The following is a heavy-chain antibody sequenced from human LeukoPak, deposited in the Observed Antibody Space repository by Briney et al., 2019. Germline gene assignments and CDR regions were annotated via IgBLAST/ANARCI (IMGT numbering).Heavy chain of an antibody. CDR1: GFTVSSNY. CDR2: ISGSGGST. J-gene: IGHJ6*03. CDR3: AKGYCSSTSCYPSYMDV. V-gene: IGHV3-23*01. Sequence: GGSLRLSCAASGFTVSSNYMNWVRQAPGKGLEWVSAISGSGGSTYYADSVKGRFTISRDNSKNTLYLQMNSLRAEDTAVYYCAKGYCSSTSCYPSYMDVWGKGTTVTVSS. D-gene: IGHD2-2*01.